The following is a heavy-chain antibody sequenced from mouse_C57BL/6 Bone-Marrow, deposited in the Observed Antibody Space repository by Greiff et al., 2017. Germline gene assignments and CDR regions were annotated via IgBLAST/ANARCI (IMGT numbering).Heavy chain of an antibody. V-gene: IGHV1-26*01. D-gene: IGHD3-2*02. CDR2: INPNNGGT. CDR1: GYTFTDYY. J-gene: IGHJ3*01. CDR3: ATLDSSGYVD. Sequence: EVQLQQSGPELVKPGASVKISCKASGYTFTDYYMNWVKQSHGKSLEWIGDINPNNGGTSYNQKFKGKATLTVDKSSSTAYMELRSLTSEDSAVYYCATLDSSGYVDWGQGTLVTVSA.